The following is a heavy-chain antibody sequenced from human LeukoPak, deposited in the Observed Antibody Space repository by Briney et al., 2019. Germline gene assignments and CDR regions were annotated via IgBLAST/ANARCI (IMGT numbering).Heavy chain of an antibody. Sequence: LPGGSLRLSCAASGFTFSSYAMHWVRQAPGKGLEWVAVISYDGSNKYYADSVKGRFTISRDNSKNTLYLQMNSLRAEDTAVYYCARDGGYGDYAFDRWGQGTPVTVSS. CDR1: GFTFSSYA. V-gene: IGHV3-30-3*01. J-gene: IGHJ5*02. CDR2: ISYDGSNK. D-gene: IGHD4-17*01. CDR3: ARDGGYGDYAFDR.